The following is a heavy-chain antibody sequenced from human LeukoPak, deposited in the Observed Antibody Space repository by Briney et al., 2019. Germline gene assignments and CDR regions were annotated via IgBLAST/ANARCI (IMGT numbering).Heavy chain of an antibody. CDR1: GGSISSYY. V-gene: IGHV4-59*05. CDR3: ARLDEYCGSSRCYVSDY. D-gene: IGHD2-2*01. Sequence: PSETLSLTCTVSGGSISSYYWSWIRQPPGKGLEWIGSIYYSGSTSYNPSLKSRVTISIDTSKNQFSLKLSSVTAADTAVYYCARLDEYCGSSRCYVSDYWGQGTLVTVSS. CDR2: IYYSGST. J-gene: IGHJ4*02.